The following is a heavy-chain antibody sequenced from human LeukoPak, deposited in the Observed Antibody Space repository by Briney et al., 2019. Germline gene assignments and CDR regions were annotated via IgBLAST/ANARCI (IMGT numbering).Heavy chain of an antibody. J-gene: IGHJ4*02. Sequence: GASVKVSCKASGYTFTSYGISWVRQAPGQGLEWMGGIIPIFGTANYAQKFQGRVTITADESTSTAYMELSSLRSEDTAVYYCASSAGSYDSSGYAPDYWGQGTLVTVSS. CDR2: IIPIFGTA. D-gene: IGHD3-22*01. CDR1: GYTFTSYG. V-gene: IGHV1-69*13. CDR3: ASSAGSYDSSGYAPDY.